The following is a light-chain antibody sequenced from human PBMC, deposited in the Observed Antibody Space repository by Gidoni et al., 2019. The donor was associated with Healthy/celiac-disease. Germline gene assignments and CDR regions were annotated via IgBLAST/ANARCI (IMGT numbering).Light chain of an antibody. CDR3: QAWDSSTRWV. J-gene: IGLJ3*02. CDR2: QDS. Sequence: SYELTQPPSVSVSPGQTASITCSGDKLGDKYACWYQQKPGQSPVLVIYQDSKRPSGIPERFSGSNSGNTATLTNSGTQAMDEADYYCQAWDSSTRWVFGGGTKLTVL. CDR1: KLGDKY. V-gene: IGLV3-1*01.